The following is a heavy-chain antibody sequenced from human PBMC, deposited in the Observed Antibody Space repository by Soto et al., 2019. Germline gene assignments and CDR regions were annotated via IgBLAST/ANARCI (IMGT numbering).Heavy chain of an antibody. V-gene: IGHV1-2*04. Sequence: ASVKVSCKASGYTFTGYYMHWVRQAPVQGLEWMGWIKTNSGGTNYAKKFKGWANMNRETSISTAYMEPSRPRSDETAVYHCARHILVGAIHSGYGMDAWGQVTTVTVSS. CDR3: ARHILVGAIHSGYGMDA. J-gene: IGHJ6*02. CDR2: IKTNSGGT. CDR1: GYTFTGYY. D-gene: IGHD1-26*01.